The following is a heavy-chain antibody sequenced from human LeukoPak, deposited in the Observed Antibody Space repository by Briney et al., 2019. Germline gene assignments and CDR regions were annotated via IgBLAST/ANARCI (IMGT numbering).Heavy chain of an antibody. CDR1: GYTFTSYG. V-gene: IGHV1-18*01. CDR2: IRPYNDDT. J-gene: IGHJ4*02. D-gene: IGHD6-13*01. CDR3: ARDRLQLVPYY. Sequence: ASGKVSCKASGYTFTSYGINWVRQAPEQGLEWMGWIRPYNDDTNYARKFQGRVTMTTDTATTTAYMEMRSLRSDDTAVYYCARDRLQLVPYYWGQGTLVTVSS.